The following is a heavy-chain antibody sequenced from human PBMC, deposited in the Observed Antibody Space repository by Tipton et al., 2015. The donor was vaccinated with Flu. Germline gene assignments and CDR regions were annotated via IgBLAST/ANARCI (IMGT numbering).Heavy chain of an antibody. D-gene: IGHD3-9*01. CDR1: GGTFSSYA. CDR2: IIPILGIA. J-gene: IGHJ4*02. CDR3: ARREATEGYFDWFFDY. Sequence: QLVQSGAEVRKPGSSVKVSCKASGGTFSSYAISWVRQAPGQGLEWMGGIIPILGIANYAQKFQGRVTITADESTSTAYMELSSLRSEDTAVYYWARREATEGYFDWFFDYWGQGTLVTVSS. V-gene: IGHV1-69*01.